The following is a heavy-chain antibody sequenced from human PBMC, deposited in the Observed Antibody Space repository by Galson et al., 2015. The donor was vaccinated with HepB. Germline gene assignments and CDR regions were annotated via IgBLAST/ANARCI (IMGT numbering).Heavy chain of an antibody. CDR2: IIPMFGAA. J-gene: IGHJ6*02. CDR3: ASVPRGIAAAGNSYYYGMDG. Sequence: SVQVSCQASGGTFPRYTITWVRQAPGHGLEWLGRIIPMFGAANYAQKLQGSVTITADKSTSTAYMELRSLTFADMVIYYCASVPRGIAAAGNSYYYGMDGWGQGTTVT. V-gene: IGHV1-69*08. CDR1: GGTFPRYT. D-gene: IGHD6-13*01.